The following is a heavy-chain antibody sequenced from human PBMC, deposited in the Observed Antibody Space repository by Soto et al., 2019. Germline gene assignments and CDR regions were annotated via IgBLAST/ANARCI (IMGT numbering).Heavy chain of an antibody. J-gene: IGHJ4*02. CDR1: NDSLSSHF. D-gene: IGHD6-6*01. CDR2: ISPGPNSA. Sequence: ASVKVSCKASNDSLSSHFIHWVRQAPGEGLEWMGIISPGPNSASYSKEFQGRLTLTSDMPSRTVYMQLSNLRSDDTAVYYCARLGSHGIAARYMFVYWGQGTLVTVST. V-gene: IGHV1-46*01. CDR3: ARLGSHGIAARYMFVY.